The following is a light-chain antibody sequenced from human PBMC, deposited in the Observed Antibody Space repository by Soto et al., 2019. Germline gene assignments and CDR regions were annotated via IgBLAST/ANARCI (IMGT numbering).Light chain of an antibody. CDR2: DAT. V-gene: IGKV3-11*01. CDR1: QSVSQD. J-gene: IGKJ4*01. CDR3: QQRHNWPPRP. Sequence: EIVLTQSPAILSLSPGERATLSCRASQSVSQDLAWYQLKPGQPPRLLIYDATTRANGIPARFSGSGSGTAFKLTISSLEPEDFAVYFCQQRHNWPPRPFGGGTNVDIK.